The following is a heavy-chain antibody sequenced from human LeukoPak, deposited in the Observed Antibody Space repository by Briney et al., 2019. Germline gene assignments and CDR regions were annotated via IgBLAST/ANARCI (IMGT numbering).Heavy chain of an antibody. V-gene: IGHV4-31*03. CDR2: IHPSGRL. J-gene: IGHJ4*02. Sequence: SQTLTLTCTVSGASFSSGDQYWNWIRQSPGKGLEWVGSIHPSGRLYNNPSLESRATISIDTSKNQFSLNLNSETAADTAVYFCSRGLDSRKLGYWGQGTLVTVSS. D-gene: IGHD3-22*01. CDR1: GASFSSGDQY. CDR3: SRGLDSRKLGY.